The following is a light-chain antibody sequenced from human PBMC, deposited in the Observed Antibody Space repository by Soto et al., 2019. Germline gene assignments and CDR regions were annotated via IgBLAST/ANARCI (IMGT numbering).Light chain of an antibody. CDR3: LVWDSIGDNYV. Sequence: SYELTQPPSGSVAPGETARITCWRNNIGSDTVHWYQQKPGQAPVVVVYDDSERPSGTPERISGSNSGDTATLTIRRVEAGDEAEYYCLVWDSIGDNYVFGSGTKVIVL. V-gene: IGLV3-21*02. CDR2: DDS. CDR1: NIGSDT. J-gene: IGLJ1*01.